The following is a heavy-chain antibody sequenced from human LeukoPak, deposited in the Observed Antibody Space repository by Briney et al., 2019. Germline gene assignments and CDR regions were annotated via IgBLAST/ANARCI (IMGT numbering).Heavy chain of an antibody. V-gene: IGHV3-23*01. CDR2: ISGSAGST. CDR3: ARGSSSRYHYYYMDV. Sequence: PGGSLRLSCAASGFIFGSYAMSWVRQAPGKGPEWVSAISGSAGSTYDADSVRGRFTISRDNSKNTLSLQMNSLRAEDTAVYYCARGSSSRYHYYYMDVWGKGTTVTVSS. J-gene: IGHJ6*03. D-gene: IGHD6-13*01. CDR1: GFIFGSYA.